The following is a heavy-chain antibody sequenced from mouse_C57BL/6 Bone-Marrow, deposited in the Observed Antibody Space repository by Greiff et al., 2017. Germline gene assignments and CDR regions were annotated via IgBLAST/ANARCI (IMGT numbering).Heavy chain of an antibody. J-gene: IGHJ3*01. Sequence: VQLKESGPELVKPGASVKIPCKASGYTFTDYNMDWVKQSHGKSLEWIGDINPNNGGTIYNQKFKGKATLTVDKSSSTAYMELRSLTSEDTAVYYCARREIGYEGAYWGQGTLVTVSA. D-gene: IGHD2-2*01. CDR1: GYTFTDYN. V-gene: IGHV1-18*01. CDR3: ARREIGYEGAY. CDR2: INPNNGGT.